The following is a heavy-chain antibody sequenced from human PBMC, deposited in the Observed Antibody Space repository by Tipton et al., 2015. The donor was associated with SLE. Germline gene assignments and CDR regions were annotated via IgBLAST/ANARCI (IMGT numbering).Heavy chain of an antibody. CDR1: GGSISSSSYY. D-gene: IGHD6-13*01. J-gene: IGHJ6*02. Sequence: TLSLTCTVSGGSISSSSYYWGWIRQPPGKGLEWIGSIYYTGGTNYNLSLKSRVTISVDTSKNQFSLNLYSVTAADTAVYYCARHSGVAAAPTNYYGMDVWGQGTTVTVSS. CDR2: IYYTGGT. V-gene: IGHV4-39*07. CDR3: ARHSGVAAAPTNYYGMDV.